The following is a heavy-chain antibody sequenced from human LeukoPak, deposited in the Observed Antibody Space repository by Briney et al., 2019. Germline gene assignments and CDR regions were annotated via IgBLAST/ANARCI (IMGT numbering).Heavy chain of an antibody. Sequence: HPGGSLRLSCAASGFTFTKYWMHWVRQAPGKGLVWVSRVNSDGSRTTYADSVKGRFTISRDNANNTLYLQMNSLTAEDTAVYYCAREGSVTNDYWGQGSLVTVSS. CDR3: AREGSVTNDY. D-gene: IGHD4-17*01. CDR1: GFTFTKYW. V-gene: IGHV3-74*03. J-gene: IGHJ4*02. CDR2: VNSDGSRT.